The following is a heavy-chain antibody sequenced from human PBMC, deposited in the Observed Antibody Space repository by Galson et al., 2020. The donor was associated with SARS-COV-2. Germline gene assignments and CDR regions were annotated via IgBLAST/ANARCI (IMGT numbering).Heavy chain of an antibody. CDR1: GGSISSYY. J-gene: IGHJ1*01. Sequence: SETLSLTCTVSGGSISSYYWSWIRQPPGKGLEWIGYIYYSGSTNYNPSLKSRVTISVDTSKNQFSLKLSSVTAADTAVYYCAGVPDEYSSSWLEYFQHWGQGTLVTVSS. CDR2: IYYSGST. D-gene: IGHD6-13*01. V-gene: IGHV4-59*13. CDR3: AGVPDEYSSSWLEYFQH.